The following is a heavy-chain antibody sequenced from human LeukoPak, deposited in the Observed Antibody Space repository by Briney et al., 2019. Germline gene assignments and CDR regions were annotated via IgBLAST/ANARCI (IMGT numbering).Heavy chain of an antibody. D-gene: IGHD2/OR15-2a*01. J-gene: IGHJ4*02. Sequence: SQTLSLTCSVSGGPITSGDYYWSWIRQGPGKGMEWIGYIYHSDTTLYSPSLKSRVTISEDTSKNQFSLRLNSVTDADTAVYFCARGEYRVLDHWGQGALVTVSS. CDR1: GGPITSGDYY. V-gene: IGHV4-30-4*08. CDR2: IYHSDTT. CDR3: ARGEYRVLDH.